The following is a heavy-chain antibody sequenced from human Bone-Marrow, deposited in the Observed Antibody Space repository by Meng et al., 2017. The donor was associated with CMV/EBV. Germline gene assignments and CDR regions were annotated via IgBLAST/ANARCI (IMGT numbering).Heavy chain of an antibody. CDR2: ISSSSSYI. CDR1: GFTFSSYS. CDR3: ARGPSDLKREWGASFY. Sequence: GESLKISCAASGFTFSSYSMNWVRQAPGKGLEWVSSISSSSSYIYYADSVKGRFTISRDNAKNSLYLQMNCLRAEDTAVYYCARGPSDLKREWGASFYWGQGTLVTVSS. D-gene: IGHD1-26*01. J-gene: IGHJ4*02. V-gene: IGHV3-21*01.